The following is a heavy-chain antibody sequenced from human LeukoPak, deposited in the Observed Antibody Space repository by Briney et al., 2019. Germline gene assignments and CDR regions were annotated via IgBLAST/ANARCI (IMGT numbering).Heavy chain of an antibody. V-gene: IGHV3-23*01. J-gene: IGHJ4*02. CDR3: AKGAGYMGPIIRYFDWLNPADY. CDR2: ISGSGGST. CDR1: GFTFSSYA. Sequence: GGSLRLSCAASGFTFSSYAMSWVRQAPGKGLEWVSAISGSGGSTYYADSVKGRFTISRDNSKNTLYLQMNSLRAEDTAVYYCAKGAGYMGPIIRYFDWLNPADYWGQGTLVTVSS. D-gene: IGHD3-9*01.